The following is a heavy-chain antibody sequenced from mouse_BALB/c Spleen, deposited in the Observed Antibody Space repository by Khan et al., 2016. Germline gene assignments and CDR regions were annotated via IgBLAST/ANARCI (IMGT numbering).Heavy chain of an antibody. D-gene: IGHD4-1*01. CDR2: IDPANGNT. CDR1: GFNIKDTY. V-gene: IGHV14-3*02. Sequence: EVQLQESGAELVKPGASVKLSCTASGFNIKDTYMHWVKQRPEQGLEWIGRIDPANGNTKYDPKFQGKATITADTSSNTAYLQLSSLTSEDTAVCYCARSSWEWFAYWGRGTLVAVSA. J-gene: IGHJ3*01. CDR3: ARSSWEWFAY.